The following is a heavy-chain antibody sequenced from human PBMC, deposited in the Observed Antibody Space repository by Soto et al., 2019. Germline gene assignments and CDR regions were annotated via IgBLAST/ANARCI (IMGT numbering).Heavy chain of an antibody. V-gene: IGHV3-23*01. CDR3: ARIPFDHVWGTDRYSPNFDY. CDR2: ISGGGAGT. CDR1: GRTFRSYA. D-gene: IGHD3-16*02. Sequence: GGSLRLSCVVSGRTFRSYAMSWVRQAPGKGLEWVSGISGGGAGTYYADSVKGRFTISRDPSTTTLFLDMYSLRAEDTAVYYCARIPFDHVWGTDRYSPNFDYWGQGTQVTVSS. J-gene: IGHJ4*02.